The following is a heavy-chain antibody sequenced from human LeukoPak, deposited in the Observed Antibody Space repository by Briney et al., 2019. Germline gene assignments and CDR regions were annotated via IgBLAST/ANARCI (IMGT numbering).Heavy chain of an antibody. CDR1: GFTFSSYG. J-gene: IGHJ3*02. V-gene: IGHV3-33*08. CDR3: ARVSGYCNGGSCYVIDAFDI. D-gene: IGHD2-15*01. Sequence: PGGSLRLSCAASGFTFSSYGMHWVRQAPGKGLEWVAVIWYDGSNKYYADSVKGRFTISRDNSKNTLYLQMNSLRAEDTAVYYCARVSGYCNGGSCYVIDAFDIWGQGTMVTVSS. CDR2: IWYDGSNK.